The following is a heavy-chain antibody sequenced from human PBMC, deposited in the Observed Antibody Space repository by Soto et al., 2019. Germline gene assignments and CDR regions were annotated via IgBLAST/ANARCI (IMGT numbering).Heavy chain of an antibody. V-gene: IGHV3-48*01. D-gene: IGHD3-10*01. Sequence: GGSLRLSCAASGFTFSSYSMNWVRQAPGKGLEWVSYISSSSSTIYYADSVKGRFTISRDNAKNPLYLQMNSLRAEDTAVYYCARDFPGTEYYGSGSYYGGYNWFDPWGQGTLVTVSS. J-gene: IGHJ5*02. CDR3: ARDFPGTEYYGSGSYYGGYNWFDP. CDR1: GFTFSSYS. CDR2: ISSSSSTI.